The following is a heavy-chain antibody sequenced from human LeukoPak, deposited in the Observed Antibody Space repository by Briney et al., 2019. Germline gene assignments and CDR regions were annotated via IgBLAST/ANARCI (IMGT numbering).Heavy chain of an antibody. CDR3: ARTEITSTGSYYFDY. CDR2: IYYSSGSSSART. J-gene: IGHJ4*02. V-gene: IGHV4-39*07. D-gene: IGHD1-26*01. Sequence: SETLSLTCTVSGGSISSSGYYWGWFRQPPGKGLEWIGSIYYSSGSSSARTYYNPSLKSRATVSVDTSKYQFFPKLNSMIAADTAVYYCARTEITSTGSYYFDYWGQGTLVTVSS. CDR1: GGSISSSGYY.